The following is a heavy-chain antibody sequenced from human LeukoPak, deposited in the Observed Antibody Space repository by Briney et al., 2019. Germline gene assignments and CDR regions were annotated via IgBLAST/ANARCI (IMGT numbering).Heavy chain of an antibody. D-gene: IGHD6-19*01. CDR2: INAGKGNT. V-gene: IGHV1-3*01. J-gene: IGHJ4*02. CDR1: GYTFISYA. CDR3: ARLYSSGWFDY. Sequence: ASVKVSCKASGYTFISYAMHWVRQAPGQRLEWMGWINAGKGNTKYSQKFRDRVTMTTDTSTSTAYMELRSLRSDDTAFYYCARLYSSGWFDYWGQGTLVTVSS.